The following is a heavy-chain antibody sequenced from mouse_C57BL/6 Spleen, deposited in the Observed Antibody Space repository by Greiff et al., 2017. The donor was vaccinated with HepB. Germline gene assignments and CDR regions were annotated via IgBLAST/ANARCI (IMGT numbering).Heavy chain of an antibody. D-gene: IGHD1-1*01. V-gene: IGHV5-17*01. CDR1: GFTFSDYG. J-gene: IGHJ2*01. CDR3: ARFGKGTYFDY. CDR2: ISSGSSTI. Sequence: EVKVVESGGGLVKPGGSLKLSCAASGFTFSDYGLHWVRQAPEKGLEWVAYISSGSSTIYYADTVKGRFTISRDNAKNTLFLQMTSLRSEDTAMYYCARFGKGTYFDYWGQGTTLTVSS.